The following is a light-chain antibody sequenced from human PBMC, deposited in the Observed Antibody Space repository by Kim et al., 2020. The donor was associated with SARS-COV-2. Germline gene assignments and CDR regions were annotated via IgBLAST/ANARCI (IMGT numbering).Light chain of an antibody. CDR1: QGISKF. V-gene: IGKV1-33*01. CDR2: DAS. Sequence: ASVGDRVTITCQASQGISKFLNWYQQRPGKAPKLLIYDASGLQTGVPSRFSGSGYGTHFTFTITSLQPEDIGTYFCQQFDDTYTFGQGTKLEI. CDR3: QQFDDTYT. J-gene: IGKJ2*01.